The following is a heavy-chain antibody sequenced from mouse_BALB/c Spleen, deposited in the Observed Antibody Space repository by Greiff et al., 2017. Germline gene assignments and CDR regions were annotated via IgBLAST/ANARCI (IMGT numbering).Heavy chain of an antibody. D-gene: IGHD2-10*01. CDR3: ARDAYYGNYNWYFDV. CDR1: GFTFSSFG. Sequence: EVQLVESGGGLVQPGGSRKLSCAASGFTFSSFGMHWVRQAPEKGLEWVAYISSGSSTIYYADTVKGRFTISRDNPKNTLFLQMTSLRSEDTAMYYCARDAYYGNYNWYFDVWGAGTTVTVSS. V-gene: IGHV5-17*02. CDR2: ISSGSSTI. J-gene: IGHJ1*01.